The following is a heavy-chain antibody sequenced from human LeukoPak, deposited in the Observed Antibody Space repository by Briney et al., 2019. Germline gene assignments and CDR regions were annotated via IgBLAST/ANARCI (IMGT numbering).Heavy chain of an antibody. Sequence: SETLSLTCTVSGGSISSYYWSWIRQPPGKGLEWIGYIYTSGSTNYNPSLKGRVTISVDTSKNQFSLKLSSVTAADTAVYYCARLGSSSSALYYYMDVWGKGTTVTVSS. V-gene: IGHV4-4*09. CDR1: GGSISSYY. J-gene: IGHJ6*03. D-gene: IGHD6-6*01. CDR2: IYTSGST. CDR3: ARLGSSSSALYYYMDV.